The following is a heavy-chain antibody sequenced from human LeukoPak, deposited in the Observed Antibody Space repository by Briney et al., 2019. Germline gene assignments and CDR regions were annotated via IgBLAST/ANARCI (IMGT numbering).Heavy chain of an antibody. CDR2: INPNSGGT. CDR3: ARGSPPEYSSTRYRMDY. D-gene: IGHD6-13*01. V-gene: IGHV1-2*02. CDR1: GYTFTGYY. Sequence: ASVKVSCKASGYTFTGYYIHWVRQAPGQGLEWMGWINPNSGGTDYAQKFQGRVTMTTDRSISTAYMELKWLSSDDTAVYYCARGSPPEYSSTRYRMDYWGQGTLLTVSS. J-gene: IGHJ4*02.